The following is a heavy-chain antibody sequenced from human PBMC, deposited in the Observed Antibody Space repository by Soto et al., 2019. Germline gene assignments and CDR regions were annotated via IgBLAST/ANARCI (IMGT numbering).Heavy chain of an antibody. Sequence: EVQLVESGGGLVQPGGSLRLSCAASGFTFSSYSMNWVRQAPGKGLEWVSYISSSSSTIYYADSVKGRFTISRDNAKNSLYLQMNSLRDEDTAVYYCARVGRDFWSGYTPYGMDVWGQGTTVTVSS. V-gene: IGHV3-48*02. J-gene: IGHJ6*02. CDR1: GFTFSSYS. CDR3: ARVGRDFWSGYTPYGMDV. CDR2: ISSSSSTI. D-gene: IGHD3-3*01.